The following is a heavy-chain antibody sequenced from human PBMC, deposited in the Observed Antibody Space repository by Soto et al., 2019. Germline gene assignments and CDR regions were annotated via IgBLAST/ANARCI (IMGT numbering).Heavy chain of an antibody. Sequence: QVQLQQSGPGLVKPSQTLSLTCAISGDSVSSNSAIWNWFRQSPSRGLEWLGRTYYTSKWYNDYAVSVRSRISINPDTSKNQVSLQLNSVTPEDTAVYYCAKVYSSGWSFYYGTDVWGRGTTVTVSS. CDR3: AKVYSSGWSFYYGTDV. J-gene: IGHJ6*02. D-gene: IGHD6-19*01. V-gene: IGHV6-1*01. CDR1: GDSVSSNSAI. CDR2: TYYTSKWYN.